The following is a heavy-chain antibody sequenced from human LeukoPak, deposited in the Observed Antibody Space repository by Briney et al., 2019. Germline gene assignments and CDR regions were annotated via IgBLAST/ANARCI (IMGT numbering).Heavy chain of an antibody. CDR3: ARDHGYIFDR. V-gene: IGHV3-74*01. Sequence: PGGSLRLSCTASGFTFSTHWMHWLRQAPGKGLEWVSRVTGDGTGTIYADSVKGRFTISRDNAKNTLYLQMNSLQTEDTAVYYCARDHGYIFDRWGQGTLVTVSS. CDR1: GFTFSTHW. D-gene: IGHD5-24*01. J-gene: IGHJ4*02. CDR2: VTGDGTGT.